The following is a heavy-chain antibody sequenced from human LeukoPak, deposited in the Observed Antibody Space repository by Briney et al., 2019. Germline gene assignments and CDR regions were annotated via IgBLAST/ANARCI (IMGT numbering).Heavy chain of an antibody. Sequence: GSLRLSCAASGFTFSNAWMSWVRQPPGKGLEWIGSIYYSGSTYYNPSLKSRVTISVDTSKNQFSLKLSSVTAADTAVYYCARASIYSSGWYRPYYFDYWGQGTLVTVSS. CDR1: GFTFSNAW. V-gene: IGHV4-4*02. CDR3: ARASIYSSGWYRPYYFDY. CDR2: IYYSGST. D-gene: IGHD6-19*01. J-gene: IGHJ4*02.